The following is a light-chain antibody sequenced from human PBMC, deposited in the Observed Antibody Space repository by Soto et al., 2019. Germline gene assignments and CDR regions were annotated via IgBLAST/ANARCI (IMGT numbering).Light chain of an antibody. CDR1: SSDIGGYNY. V-gene: IGLV2-8*01. J-gene: IGLJ2*01. Sequence: QSALTQPASVSGSPGQSITISCTGTSSDIGGYNYVSWYQQHPGKAPKLLIYEVSKRPSGVPDRFSASTSGNTASLTVSGLQADDEADYYCSSYAGNNNVIFGGGTKLTVL. CDR2: EVS. CDR3: SSYAGNNNVI.